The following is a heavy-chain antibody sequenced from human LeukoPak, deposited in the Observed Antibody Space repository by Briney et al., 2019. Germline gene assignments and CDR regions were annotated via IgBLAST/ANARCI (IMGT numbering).Heavy chain of an antibody. CDR3: ARADMATNLDY. V-gene: IGHV3-11*05. J-gene: IGHJ4*02. Sequence: KPGGSLRLSFAASGLTFSDYYIGWIRQAPGKGLGWVSYITRSSSYTNYADSVKGRFTISRDNAKNSLYLQMNSLRAEDTAVYYCARADMATNLDYWGQGTLVTVSS. CDR2: ITRSSSYT. D-gene: IGHD5-24*01. CDR1: GLTFSDYY.